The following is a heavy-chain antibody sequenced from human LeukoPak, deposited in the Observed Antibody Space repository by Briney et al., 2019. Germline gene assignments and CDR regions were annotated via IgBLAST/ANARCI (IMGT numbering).Heavy chain of an antibody. V-gene: IGHV3-7*01. Sequence: PGGSLRLSCAASGFTFSSYWMSWVRQAPGKGLEWVANIKQDGSEKYYVDSVKGRFTISRDNAKNSLYLQMNSLRAEDTAVYYCAREGAVAGTGIDYWGQGNLVTVSS. J-gene: IGHJ4*02. CDR2: IKQDGSEK. CDR3: AREGAVAGTGIDY. D-gene: IGHD6-19*01. CDR1: GFTFSSYW.